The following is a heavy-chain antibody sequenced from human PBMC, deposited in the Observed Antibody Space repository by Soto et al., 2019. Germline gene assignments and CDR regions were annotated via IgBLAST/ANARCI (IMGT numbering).Heavy chain of an antibody. J-gene: IGHJ4*02. CDR2: ISSSSSYI. Sequence: EVQLVESGGGLVKPGGSLRLSCAASGFTFSSYSMNWVRQAPGKGLEWVSSISSSSSYIYYADSVKGRFTISRDNAKNSLYLQMNSLRAEDTAVYYCARGDSSGYTFDYWGQGTLVTVSS. D-gene: IGHD3-22*01. CDR1: GFTFSSYS. V-gene: IGHV3-21*01. CDR3: ARGDSSGYTFDY.